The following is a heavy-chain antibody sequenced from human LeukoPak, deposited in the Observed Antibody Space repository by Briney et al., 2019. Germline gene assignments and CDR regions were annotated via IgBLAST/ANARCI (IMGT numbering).Heavy chain of an antibody. CDR2: IYSGGST. J-gene: IGHJ4*02. V-gene: IGHV3-66*02. CDR3: ARVHGLTAAAGPRDY. Sequence: GGSLRLSCAASGLTVSSNYMSWVRQAPGKGLEWVSVIYSGGSTYYADSVKGRFTISRDNSKNTMYLQMNSLRAEDTAVYYCARVHGLTAAAGPRDYWGQGTLVTVSS. CDR1: GLTVSSNY. D-gene: IGHD6-13*01.